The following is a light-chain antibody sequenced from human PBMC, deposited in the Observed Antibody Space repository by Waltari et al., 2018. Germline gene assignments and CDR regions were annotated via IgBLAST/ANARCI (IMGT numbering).Light chain of an antibody. CDR3: GTWDSSLSAHV. Sequence: QSVLTQPPSVSAAPGQKVTLSCSGSNSNIGTNYVSWYQQLPGTAPKVLIYENNKRPSGIPDRFSASKSGTSTTLDITGLQAGDEADYHCGTWDSSLSAHVFGTGTRVTVL. CDR1: NSNIGTNY. J-gene: IGLJ1*01. CDR2: ENN. V-gene: IGLV1-51*01.